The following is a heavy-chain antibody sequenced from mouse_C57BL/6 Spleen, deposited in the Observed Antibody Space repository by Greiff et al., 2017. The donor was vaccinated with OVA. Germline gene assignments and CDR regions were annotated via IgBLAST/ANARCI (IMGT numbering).Heavy chain of an antibody. CDR3: ARDWPYYGSSYYAMDY. J-gene: IGHJ4*01. CDR1: GFTFSSYA. V-gene: IGHV5-4*01. D-gene: IGHD1-1*01. CDR2: ISDGGSYT. Sequence: EVHLVESGGGLVKPGGSLKLSCAASGFTFSSYAMSWVRQTPEKRLEWVATISDGGSYTYYPDNVKGRFTISRDNAKNNLYLQMSHLKSEDTAMYYCARDWPYYGSSYYAMDYWGQGTSVTVSS.